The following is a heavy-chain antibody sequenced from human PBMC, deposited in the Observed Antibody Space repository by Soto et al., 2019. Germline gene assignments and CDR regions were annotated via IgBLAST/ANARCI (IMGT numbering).Heavy chain of an antibody. CDR1: GFTFSSYG. J-gene: IGHJ6*02. V-gene: IGHV3-30*18. CDR3: AKSVCSGGSCYSILVDYYGMDV. Sequence: PGGSLRLSCAASGFTFSSYGMHWVRQAPGKGLEWVAVISYDGSNKYYADSVKGRFTISRDNSKNTLYLQMNSLGAEDTAVYYCAKSVCSGGSCYSILVDYYGMDVWGQGTTVTVSS. D-gene: IGHD2-15*01. CDR2: ISYDGSNK.